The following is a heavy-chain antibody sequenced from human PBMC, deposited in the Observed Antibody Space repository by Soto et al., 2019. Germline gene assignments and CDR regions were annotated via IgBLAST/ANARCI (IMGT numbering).Heavy chain of an antibody. V-gene: IGHV4-59*01. D-gene: IGHD2-2*01. J-gene: IGHJ6*02. Sequence: SETLSLTCTVSGGSISSYYWSWIRQPPGKGLEWIGYIYYSGSTNYNPSLKSRVTISVDTSKNQFSLKLSSVTAADTAVYYCAREVGYCISTSCPSYYYDGMDVWGQGTTVT. CDR1: GGSISSYY. CDR3: AREVGYCISTSCPSYYYDGMDV. CDR2: IYYSGST.